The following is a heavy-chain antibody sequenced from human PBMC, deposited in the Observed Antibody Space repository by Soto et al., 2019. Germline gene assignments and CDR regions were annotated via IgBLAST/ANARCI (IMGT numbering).Heavy chain of an antibody. CDR1: GFRFSIYS. D-gene: IGHD6-19*01. V-gene: IGHV3-48*02. Sequence: EVQLVESGGGLVQPGGSLRLSCAASGFRFSIYSMNWVRQAPGKGLEWSAYITGDTNRIKYADSVKGRFTISRDNVKNSVYLQMNSLRDEDTAVYYCARSVEGHFDYWGQGTVVTVSS. CDR2: ITGDTNRI. CDR3: ARSVEGHFDY. J-gene: IGHJ4*02.